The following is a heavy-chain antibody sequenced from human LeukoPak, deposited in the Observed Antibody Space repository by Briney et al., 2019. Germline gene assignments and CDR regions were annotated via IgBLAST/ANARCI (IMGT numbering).Heavy chain of an antibody. D-gene: IGHD4-23*01. V-gene: IGHV1-18*01. CDR2: ISAYNGNT. CDR3: ARGAGYGGKSGGVYFDY. J-gene: IGHJ4*02. CDR1: GGTFSSYA. Sequence: ASVKVSCKASGGTFSSYAISWVRQAPGQGLEWMGWISAYNGNTNYAQKLQGRVTMTTDTSTSTAYMELRSLRSDDTAVYYCARGAGYGGKSGGVYFDYWGQGTLVTVSS.